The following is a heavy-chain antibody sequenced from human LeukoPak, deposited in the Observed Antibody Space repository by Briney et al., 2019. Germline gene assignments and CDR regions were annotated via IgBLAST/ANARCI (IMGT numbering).Heavy chain of an antibody. CDR2: ITASGTAM. CDR3: ARSGSYRFDY. CDR1: GFTFSSYS. Sequence: GGSLRLSCAASGFTFSSYSMNWVRQAPGKGLEWVSHITASGTAMFYADSVKSRFTISRDNAKNSLYLQMNSLRDEDTAVYYCARSGSYRFDYWGQGTLVTVSS. J-gene: IGHJ4*02. D-gene: IGHD1-26*01. V-gene: IGHV3-48*02.